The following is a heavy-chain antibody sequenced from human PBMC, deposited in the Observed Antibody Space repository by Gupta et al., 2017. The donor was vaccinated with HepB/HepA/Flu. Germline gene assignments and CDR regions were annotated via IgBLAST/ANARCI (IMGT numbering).Heavy chain of an antibody. CDR2: IIPISGKP. Sequence: QVQLVQAGAEVMKPGSSVKVSCKASGGTFSSYAISWVRQAPGQGLEWMGGIIPISGKPQYLQKCQGRAAINADDSASTVYIGLKTVRSEDKAVEDCSKDVEVEANMDYWGQGTLVTVSS. CDR3: SKDVEVEANMDY. J-gene: IGHJ4*02. D-gene: IGHD2-15*01. V-gene: IGHV1-69*01. CDR1: GGTFSSYA.